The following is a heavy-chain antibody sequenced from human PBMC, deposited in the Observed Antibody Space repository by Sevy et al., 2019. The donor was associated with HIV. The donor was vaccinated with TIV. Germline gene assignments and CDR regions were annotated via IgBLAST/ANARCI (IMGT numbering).Heavy chain of an antibody. Sequence: SETLSLTCTVSGGSISSSSYYWGWIRQPPGKGPEWIGSIYYSGSTYYNPSLKSRVTISVDTSKNQFSLKLSSVTAADTAVYYCARGGIVGATSFDYWGQGTLVTVSS. CDR3: ARGGIVGATSFDY. J-gene: IGHJ4*02. D-gene: IGHD1-26*01. CDR2: IYYSGST. CDR1: GGSISSSSYY. V-gene: IGHV4-39*01.